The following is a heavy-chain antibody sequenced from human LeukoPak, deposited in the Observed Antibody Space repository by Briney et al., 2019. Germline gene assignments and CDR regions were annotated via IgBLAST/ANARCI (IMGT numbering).Heavy chain of an antibody. CDR3: ARGAMVRGIQYYMDV. V-gene: IGHV4-34*01. Sequence: SETLSLTCAVYGGSFSGYYWSWIRQPPGKGLEWIGEINHSGSTYYNPSLKSRVTISVDTSKNQFSLKLSSVTAVDTAVYYCARGAMVRGIQYYMDVWGKGTTVTISS. J-gene: IGHJ6*03. CDR2: INHSGST. D-gene: IGHD3-10*01. CDR1: GGSFSGYY.